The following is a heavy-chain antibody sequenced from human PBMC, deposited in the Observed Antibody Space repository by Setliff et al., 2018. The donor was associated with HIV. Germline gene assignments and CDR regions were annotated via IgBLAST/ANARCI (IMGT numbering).Heavy chain of an antibody. CDR1: GFSFRSYA. CDR2: ISGSGDIT. CDR3: ATDCAVVGGTGSLDS. J-gene: IGHJ4*02. Sequence: PGGSLRLSCAASGFSFRSYAVGWVRQAPGKGLEWVSVISGSGDITYYRESVKGRFTVSRDNARNSLYLEMNSLRVEDTAVYYCATDCAVVGGTGSLDSWGQGTLVTVSS. D-gene: IGHD2-21*01. V-gene: IGHV3-23*01.